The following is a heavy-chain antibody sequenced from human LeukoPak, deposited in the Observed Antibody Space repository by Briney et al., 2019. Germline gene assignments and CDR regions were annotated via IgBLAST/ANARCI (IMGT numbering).Heavy chain of an antibody. CDR2: IYYSGST. D-gene: IGHD2-15*01. J-gene: IGHJ4*02. Sequence: PSQTLSLTCTVSGGSISSGDYYWSWIRQPPGKGLEWIGYIYYSGSTDYNPSLKSRLTISVDTSKNQFSLKLSSVTAVDTAVYYCARDYCSGGSCYVGYWGQGTLVTVSS. CDR1: GGSISSGDYY. V-gene: IGHV4-30-4*01. CDR3: ARDYCSGGSCYVGY.